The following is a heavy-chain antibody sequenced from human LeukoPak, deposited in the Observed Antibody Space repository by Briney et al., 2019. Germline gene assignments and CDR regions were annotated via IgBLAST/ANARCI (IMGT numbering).Heavy chain of an antibody. J-gene: IGHJ4*02. CDR3: AKRTRGYSYGTLDY. CDR2: ISGGGDGA. Sequence: PGGSLRLSCAASGFTVSSNYMNWVRQAPGKGLEWVWTISGGGDGALYADSVKGRFTISRDNSKNTLFLQMNSVRAEDTAVYYCAKRTRGYSYGTLDYWGQGTLVTVSS. D-gene: IGHD5-18*01. CDR1: GFTVSSNY. V-gene: IGHV3-53*01.